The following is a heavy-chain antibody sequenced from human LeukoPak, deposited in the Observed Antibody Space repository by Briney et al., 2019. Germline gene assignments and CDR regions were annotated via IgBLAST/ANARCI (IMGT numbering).Heavy chain of an antibody. V-gene: IGHV1-69*04. Sequence: GASVKVSCKASGGTFSSYAISWVRQAPGQGLEWMGRIIPILGIANYAQKFQGRVTITADKSTSTAYMELSSLRSEDTAVYYCARAGYGDYVAFWGQGTLATVSS. CDR3: ARAGYGDYVAF. CDR2: IIPILGIA. J-gene: IGHJ4*02. D-gene: IGHD4-17*01. CDR1: GGTFSSYA.